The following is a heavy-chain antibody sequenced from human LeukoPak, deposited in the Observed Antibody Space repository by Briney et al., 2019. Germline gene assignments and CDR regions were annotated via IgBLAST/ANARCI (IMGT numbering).Heavy chain of an antibody. CDR2: FDPEDGET. CDR3: ARDLEYYYDSSGYYNWFDP. D-gene: IGHD3-22*01. CDR1: GYTLTELS. V-gene: IGHV1-24*01. Sequence: ASVKVSCKVSGYTLTELSMHWVRQAPGKGLEWMGGFDPEDGETIYAQKFQGRVTMTRDTSTSTVYMELSSLRSEDTAVYYCARDLEYYYDSSGYYNWFDPWGQGTLVTVSS. J-gene: IGHJ5*02.